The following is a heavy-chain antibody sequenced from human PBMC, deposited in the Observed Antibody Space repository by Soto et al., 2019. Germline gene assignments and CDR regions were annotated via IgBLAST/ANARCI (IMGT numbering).Heavy chain of an antibody. CDR2: ISSSSSTI. V-gene: IGHV3-48*01. CDR1: GFTFSSYS. D-gene: IGHD5-12*01. J-gene: IGHJ3*02. Sequence: VGSLRLSCAASGFTFSSYSMNWVRQAPGKGLEWVSYISSSSSTIYYADSVKGRFTISRDNAKNSLYLQMNSLRAEDTAVYYCAREQGGYVINAFDIWGQGTMVTVSS. CDR3: AREQGGYVINAFDI.